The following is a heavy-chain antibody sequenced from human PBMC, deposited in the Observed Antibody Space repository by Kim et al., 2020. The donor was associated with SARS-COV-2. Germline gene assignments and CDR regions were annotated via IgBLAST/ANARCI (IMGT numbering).Heavy chain of an antibody. Sequence: ASVKVSCKASGYTFTSYYMHWVRQAPGQGLEWMGIINPSGGSTSYAQKFQGRVTKTRDTSTSTVYMEPSSLRSEDTAGYYLARVGVGGDTRRSAFDIWGQ. CDR3: ARVGVGGDTRRSAFDI. V-gene: IGHV1-46*01. CDR1: GYTFTSYY. CDR2: INPSGGST. D-gene: IGHD2-2*01. J-gene: IGHJ3*02.